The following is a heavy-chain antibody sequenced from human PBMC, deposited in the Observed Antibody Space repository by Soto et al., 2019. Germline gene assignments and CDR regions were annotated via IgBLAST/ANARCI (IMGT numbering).Heavy chain of an antibody. CDR3: ARSPLWSGHCDY. V-gene: IGHV4-34*01. D-gene: IGHD3-3*01. Sequence: QVQLHPWGAGLLKPSETLSLTCAVYGGSFSGYYWSWIRQPPGKGLEWIGEINHSGSTNYNPSLKSRVTISVDTSKNQCSLKLSSVTAADTAVYYCARSPLWSGHCDYWGQGTLVTVCS. CDR1: GGSFSGYY. J-gene: IGHJ4*02. CDR2: INHSGST.